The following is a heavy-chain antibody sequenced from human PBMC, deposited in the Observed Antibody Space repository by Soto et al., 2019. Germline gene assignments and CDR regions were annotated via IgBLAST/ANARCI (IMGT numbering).Heavy chain of an antibody. Sequence: GESLKISCKGSGYSFTTYWLDCVRQMPGKGLEYMGIIYTGDSDSRYSPAFQGQVTISADKSINTAYLQWTSLKDSDTAIYYCARSRVSTPRLKDAFDIWGQGTRVTVSS. CDR3: ARSRVSTPRLKDAFDI. J-gene: IGHJ3*02. V-gene: IGHV5-51*01. D-gene: IGHD5-12*01. CDR2: IYTGDSDS. CDR1: GYSFTTYW.